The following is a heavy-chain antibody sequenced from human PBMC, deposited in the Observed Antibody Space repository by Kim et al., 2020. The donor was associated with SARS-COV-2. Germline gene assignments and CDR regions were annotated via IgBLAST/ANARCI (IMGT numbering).Heavy chain of an antibody. D-gene: IGHD3-10*01. CDR2: ISGSGGST. V-gene: IGHV3-23*01. Sequence: GGSLRLSCAASGFTFSSYAMSWDRQAPGKGLEWVSAISGSGGSTYYEDSVKGRFTISRDNSKTTLYLQMNSLRAEDTAVYYCARALVLLCFGEDDYFDYWGQGTLVTVSS. CDR3: ARALVLLCFGEDDYFDY. J-gene: IGHJ4*02. CDR1: GFTFSSYA.